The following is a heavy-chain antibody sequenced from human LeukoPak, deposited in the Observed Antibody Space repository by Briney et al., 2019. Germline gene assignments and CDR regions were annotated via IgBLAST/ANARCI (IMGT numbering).Heavy chain of an antibody. CDR3: ARDGSCSGGSCYSPDFDY. J-gene: IGHJ4*02. CDR1: GFTFDDYA. V-gene: IGHV3-9*01. D-gene: IGHD2-15*01. Sequence: GRSLRLSCAASGFTFDDYAMHWVRQAPGKGLEWVSGISWNSGSIGYADSVKGRFTISRDNAKNSLYLQMNSLRAEDTAVYYCARDGSCSGGSCYSPDFDYWGQGTLVTVSS. CDR2: ISWNSGSI.